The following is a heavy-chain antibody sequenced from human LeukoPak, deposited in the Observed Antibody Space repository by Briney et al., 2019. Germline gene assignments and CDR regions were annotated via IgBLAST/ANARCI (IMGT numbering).Heavy chain of an antibody. Sequence: ASVKVSCKASGYTFTGYYMHWVRQAPGQGLEWMGWINPNSGGTNYAQKFQGWVTMTRDTSISTAYMELSRLRSDDTAVYYCARDPGGLRGYSSSPFDYWGQGTLVTVSS. D-gene: IGHD6-13*01. CDR1: GYTFTGYY. CDR2: INPNSGGT. V-gene: IGHV1-2*04. CDR3: ARDPGGLRGYSSSPFDY. J-gene: IGHJ4*02.